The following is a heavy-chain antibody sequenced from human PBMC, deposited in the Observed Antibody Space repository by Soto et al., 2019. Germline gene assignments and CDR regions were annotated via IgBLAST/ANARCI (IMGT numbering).Heavy chain of an antibody. D-gene: IGHD2-2*01. CDR1: GYTFTSYD. V-gene: IGHV1-8*01. CDR3: ARVAFGYQLPKGFDP. CDR2: MNPNSGNT. J-gene: IGHJ5*02. Sequence: ASVKVSCKASGYTFTSYDINWVRQATGQGLEWMGWMNPNSGNTGYAQKFQGRVTMTRNTSISTAYMELSSLRSEDTAVYYCARVAFGYQLPKGFDPWGQGTLVTVSS.